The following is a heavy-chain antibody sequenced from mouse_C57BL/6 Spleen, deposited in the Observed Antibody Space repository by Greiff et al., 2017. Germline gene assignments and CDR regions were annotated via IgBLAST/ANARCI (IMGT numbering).Heavy chain of an antibody. CDR3: AKDGYNYAMGG. Sequence: VQLQQPGAELVKPGASVKLSCKASGYTFTSYWMHWVKQRPGQGLEWIGMIHPNSGSTNYNEKFKSKATLTVDKSSSTADMQLSSLTSEDSAVYYCAKDGYNYAMGGWGQGTSVTVSS. V-gene: IGHV1-64*01. J-gene: IGHJ4*01. D-gene: IGHD2-3*01. CDR2: IHPNSGST. CDR1: GYTFTSYW.